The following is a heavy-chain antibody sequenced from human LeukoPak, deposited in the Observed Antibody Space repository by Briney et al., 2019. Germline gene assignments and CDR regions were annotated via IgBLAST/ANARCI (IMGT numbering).Heavy chain of an antibody. CDR3: ARDRDDAFDI. V-gene: IGHV3-74*03. CDR1: GFTFSSYW. CDR2: IRTDGTIT. Sequence: PGGSLRLSCAASGFTFSSYWMHWVRQAPGKGLVWVSRIRTDGTITTYADSVKGRFSISRDNAKNTLYLQMNSLRAEDTAVYYCARDRDDAFDIWGQGTMVTVSS. J-gene: IGHJ3*02.